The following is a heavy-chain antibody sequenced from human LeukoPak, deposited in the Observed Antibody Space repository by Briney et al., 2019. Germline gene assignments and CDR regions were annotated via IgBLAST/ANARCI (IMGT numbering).Heavy chain of an antibody. D-gene: IGHD3-22*01. CDR1: GGSISSSNYY. CDR3: ARHAFGDYDSSGYYLSPDAFDI. V-gene: IGHV4-61*05. CDR2: IYYSGST. J-gene: IGHJ3*02. Sequence: PSETLSLTCTVSGGSISSSNYYWGWIRQPPGKGLEWIGYIYYSGSTNYNPSLKSRVTISVDTSKSQFSLKLSSVTAADTAVYYCARHAFGDYDSSGYYLSPDAFDIWGQGTMVTVSS.